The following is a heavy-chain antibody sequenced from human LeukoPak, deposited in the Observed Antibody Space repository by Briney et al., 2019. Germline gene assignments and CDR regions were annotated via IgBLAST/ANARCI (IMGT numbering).Heavy chain of an antibody. V-gene: IGHV3-11*04. CDR3: AKDEYSGSYLTTLFDY. D-gene: IGHD1-26*01. CDR1: GFTFRDYY. J-gene: IGHJ4*02. Sequence: GGSLRLSCTASGFTFRDYYVTWIRQAPGKGLEWVSYIRSTGSSTAYADSVKGRFAISRDNAKNSLYLQMNGLRVEDTAVYYCAKDEYSGSYLTTLFDYWGQGTLVTVSS. CDR2: IRSTGSST.